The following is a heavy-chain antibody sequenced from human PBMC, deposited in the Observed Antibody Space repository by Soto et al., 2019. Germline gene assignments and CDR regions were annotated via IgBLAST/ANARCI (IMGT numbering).Heavy chain of an antibody. Sequence: QVQLVQSGAGVKKPGSSVKVSCKASGGTFSSYAISWVRQAPGQGLEWMGGIIPIFGKAHYAQKVQGRVTITADESTSTAYMELSSLRSEDTAVYYCASRFPYYFDSSGFAPLDVWGQGTMVTVSS. CDR3: ASRFPYYFDSSGFAPLDV. CDR1: GGTFSSYA. J-gene: IGHJ6*02. D-gene: IGHD3-22*01. CDR2: IIPIFGKA. V-gene: IGHV1-69*01.